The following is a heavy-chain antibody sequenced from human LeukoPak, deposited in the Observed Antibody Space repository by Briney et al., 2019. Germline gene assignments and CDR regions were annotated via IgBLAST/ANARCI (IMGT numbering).Heavy chain of an antibody. Sequence: SVKVSCKASGGTFSSYAISWVRQAPGQGLEWMGGIIPIFGTANYAQKFQGRVTITADKSTSTAYMELSSLRSEDTAVYYCARGTKMATTLFDYWGQGTLVTVSS. CDR2: IIPIFGTA. CDR3: ARGTKMATTLFDY. J-gene: IGHJ4*02. CDR1: GGTFSSYA. V-gene: IGHV1-69*06. D-gene: IGHD5-24*01.